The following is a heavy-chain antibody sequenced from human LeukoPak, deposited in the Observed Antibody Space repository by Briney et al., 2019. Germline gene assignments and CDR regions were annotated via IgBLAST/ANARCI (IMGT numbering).Heavy chain of an antibody. CDR3: AKDSFGYSSSWYMAAFDI. Sequence: GSLRLSCAASGFTFSSYAMSWVRQAPGKGLEWVSAISGSGGSTYYADSVKGRFTISRDNSKNTLYLQMNSLRAEDTAVYYCAKDSFGYSSSWYMAAFDIWGQGTMVTVSS. D-gene: IGHD6-13*01. J-gene: IGHJ3*02. CDR2: ISGSGGST. CDR1: GFTFSSYA. V-gene: IGHV3-23*01.